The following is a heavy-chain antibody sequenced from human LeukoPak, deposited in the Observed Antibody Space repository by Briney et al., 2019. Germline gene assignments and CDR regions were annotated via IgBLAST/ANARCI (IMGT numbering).Heavy chain of an antibody. CDR1: GFTFSDYY. Sequence: GGSLRLSCAASGFTFSDYYMTWIRQAPGKGLEWVSYISSSDSTIYYADSVKGRFTISRDNAKNSLYLQMNSLRAEDTAVYYCARDVPGYSSSWHPGFDYWGQGTLVTVSS. V-gene: IGHV3-11*01. J-gene: IGHJ4*02. D-gene: IGHD6-13*01. CDR3: ARDVPGYSSSWHPGFDY. CDR2: ISSSDSTI.